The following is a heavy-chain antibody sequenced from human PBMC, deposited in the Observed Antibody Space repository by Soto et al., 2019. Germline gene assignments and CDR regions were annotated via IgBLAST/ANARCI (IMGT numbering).Heavy chain of an antibody. CDR1: GFTFSSYG. J-gene: IGHJ4*02. CDR3: ARFPYGEYRSYCDY. CDR2: IWYDGSNK. D-gene: IGHD4-17*01. V-gene: IGHV3-33*01. Sequence: QVQLVESGGGVVQPGRSLRLSCAASGFTFSSYGMHWVRQAPGKGLEWVAVIWYDGSNKYYADSVKGRFTISRDNSKNTLYLQMISLRAEDTAVYYCARFPYGEYRSYCDYWGQGPLVTVSS.